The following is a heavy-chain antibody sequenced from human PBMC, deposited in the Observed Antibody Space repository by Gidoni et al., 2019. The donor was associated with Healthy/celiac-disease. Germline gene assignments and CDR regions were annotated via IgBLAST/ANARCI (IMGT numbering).Heavy chain of an antibody. Sequence: QVQLQESGPGLVKPSGTLSLTCAVSGGSISSSNWWSWVRQPPGKGLEWIGEIYHSGSTNYNPSLKSRVTISVDKSKNQFSLKLSSVTAADTAVYYCARAETYYYDSSGYLYYGMDVWGQGTTVTVSS. D-gene: IGHD3-22*01. CDR3: ARAETYYYDSSGYLYYGMDV. V-gene: IGHV4-4*02. CDR1: GGSISSSNW. J-gene: IGHJ6*02. CDR2: IYHSGST.